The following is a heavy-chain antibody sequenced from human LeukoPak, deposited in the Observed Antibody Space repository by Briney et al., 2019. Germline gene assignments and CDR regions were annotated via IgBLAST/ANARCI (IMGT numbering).Heavy chain of an antibody. CDR1: VFTFSSYG. Sequence: GRPLRLSCAASVFTFSSYGMHWVRQAPGKGLEWVAVISYDGSNKYYADSVKGRFTISRDNSKNTLYLQMNSLRAEDTAVYYCAKDSQRVELATGPDYWGQGTLVTVSS. CDR3: AKDSQRVELATGPDY. D-gene: IGHD5-24*01. CDR2: ISYDGSNK. J-gene: IGHJ4*02. V-gene: IGHV3-30*18.